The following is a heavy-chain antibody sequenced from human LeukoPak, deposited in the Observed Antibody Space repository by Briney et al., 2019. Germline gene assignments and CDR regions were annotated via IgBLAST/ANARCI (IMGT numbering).Heavy chain of an antibody. J-gene: IGHJ3*02. Sequence: SETLSLTCAVYGGSFSRYYWTWIRQPPGKGLEWIGEINHSGSANYNPSLKSRVTISVDTSKNQFSLKLSSVTAADTAVYYCARDPHYYDYPPGTFDIWGQGTMVTVSS. CDR2: INHSGSA. V-gene: IGHV4-34*01. D-gene: IGHD3-22*01. CDR3: ARDPHYYDYPPGTFDI. CDR1: GGSFSRYY.